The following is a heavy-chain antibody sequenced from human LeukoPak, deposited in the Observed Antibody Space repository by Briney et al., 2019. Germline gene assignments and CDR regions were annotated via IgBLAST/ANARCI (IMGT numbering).Heavy chain of an antibody. D-gene: IGHD1-1*01. CDR1: GFTFTKSA. J-gene: IGHJ3*02. Sequence: SVKVSCKASGFTFTKSALQWVRQARGQRLEWIGWIVVGSGNTDYAQKFQERVTITRDMFTSTAYMELSSLRSEDTAVYYCARGGRGEGTGTTRVAFDIWGQGTMVTVSS. CDR3: ARGGRGEGTGTTRVAFDI. CDR2: IVVGSGNT. V-gene: IGHV1-58*01.